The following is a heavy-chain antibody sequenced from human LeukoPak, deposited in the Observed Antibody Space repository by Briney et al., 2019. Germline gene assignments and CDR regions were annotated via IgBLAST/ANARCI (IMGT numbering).Heavy chain of an antibody. CDR3: ARQARWFDP. J-gene: IGHJ5*02. CDR1: GGSISSSSFY. V-gene: IGHV4-39*01. CDR2: IYYGGST. Sequence: SETLSLTYTVSGGSISSSSFYWGWIRQPPGKGLEWIGSIYYGGSTYYNPSLRSRVTISVDTSKNQFSLKLSSVTAADTAVYYCARQARWFDPWGQGTLVTVSS.